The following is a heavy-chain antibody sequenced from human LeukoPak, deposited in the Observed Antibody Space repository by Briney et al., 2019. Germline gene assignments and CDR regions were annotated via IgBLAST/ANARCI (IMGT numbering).Heavy chain of an antibody. J-gene: IGHJ4*02. Sequence: GGSLRLSCAASGFTFSSYGMHWVRQAPGKGMEWEAVISYDGSNKYYADSVKGRFTISRDNSKNTLYLQMNSLRAEDTAVYYCAKDFPPYCSSTSWLPGYWGQGTLVTVSS. CDR1: GFTFSSYG. CDR2: ISYDGSNK. D-gene: IGHD2-2*01. CDR3: AKDFPPYCSSTSWLPGY. V-gene: IGHV3-30*18.